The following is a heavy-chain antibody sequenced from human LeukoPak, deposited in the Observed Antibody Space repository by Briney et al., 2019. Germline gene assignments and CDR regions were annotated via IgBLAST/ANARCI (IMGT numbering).Heavy chain of an antibody. V-gene: IGHV3-21*04. J-gene: IGHJ4*02. D-gene: IGHD3-9*01. CDR2: ISSSSSYI. CDR3: AKDGGHFDWLLYFDY. Sequence: GGSLRLSCAASGFTFSSYSMNWVRQAPGKGLEWVSSISSSSSYIYYADSVKGRFTISRDNAKNSLYLQMNSLRAEDTALYYCAKDGGHFDWLLYFDYWGQGTLVTVSS. CDR1: GFTFSSYS.